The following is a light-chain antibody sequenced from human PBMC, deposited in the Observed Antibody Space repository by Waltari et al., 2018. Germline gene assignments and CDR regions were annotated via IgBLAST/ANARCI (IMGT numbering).Light chain of an antibody. V-gene: IGLV2-11*01. CDR3: CSYAATYTVL. CDR2: DVT. J-gene: IGLJ3*02. CDR1: SRDVGGYNY. Sequence: QSALTQPRSVSGSPGQSVTISCTGTSRDVGGYNYVSWYQQHPGKAPKLMIFDVTKRPSGVPDRCAGSKSGKTASLTSSGLQAEDEADYYCCSYAATYTVLFGGGTRLTVL.